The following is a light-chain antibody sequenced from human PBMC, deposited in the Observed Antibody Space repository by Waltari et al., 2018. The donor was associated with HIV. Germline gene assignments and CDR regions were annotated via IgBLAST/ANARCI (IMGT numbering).Light chain of an antibody. J-gene: IGLJ3*02. Sequence: SYELTQPPSVSVSPGQAARVTCSGDALPKKSAYWYQQKSGQAPVLVIYEDSKRPSGIPGRFSGSRSGTMATLTISGAQVEDEGDYYCYSTDSSGSLRVFGGGTKLTVL. V-gene: IGLV3-10*01. CDR1: ALPKKS. CDR3: YSTDSSGSLRV. CDR2: EDS.